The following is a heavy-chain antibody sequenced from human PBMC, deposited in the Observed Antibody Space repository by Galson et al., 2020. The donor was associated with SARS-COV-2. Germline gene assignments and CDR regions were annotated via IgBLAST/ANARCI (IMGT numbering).Heavy chain of an antibody. J-gene: IGHJ6*02. Sequence: QLGGSLRLSCAASGFTFSDYYMEWVRQAPGKGLEWVGQISDKATSYTTDYAASVRGRFTISRDESTNSVHLQMNSLKTADTAVYYCARDNWGLDDLGQGTTVTVSS. D-gene: IGHD1-20*01. CDR1: GFTFSDYY. V-gene: IGHV3-72*01. CDR3: ARDNWGLDD. CDR2: ISDKATSYTT.